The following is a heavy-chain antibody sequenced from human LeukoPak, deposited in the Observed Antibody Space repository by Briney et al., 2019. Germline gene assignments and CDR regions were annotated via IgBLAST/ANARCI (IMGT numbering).Heavy chain of an antibody. CDR1: GGSVTTPNYW. CDR2: LSYSGET. D-gene: IGHD3-10*01. V-gene: IGHV4-39*01. J-gene: IGHJ4*02. Sequence: SETLSLTCTVSGGSVTTPNYWWGWVRQPPGNGLEWIESLSYSGETYYSPSLESRVTISADTSKNQFSLRLTSVTPADTAVYYCASRGNFGYFDYWGQGILVTVSS. CDR3: ASRGNFGYFDY.